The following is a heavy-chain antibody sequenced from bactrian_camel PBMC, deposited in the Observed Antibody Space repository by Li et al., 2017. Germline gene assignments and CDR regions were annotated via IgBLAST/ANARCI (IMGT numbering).Heavy chain of an antibody. Sequence: HVQLVESGGGSVQAGGSLRLSCSASAYTHTRCTIVGWYRQAPGAERGFVSSTRSGGTYVADSVQGRFTTSHDNAKNTVFLQMNSLKPEDTDMYFCAGVRPSARYAAPVGEGSYDLWGQGTQVTVS. CDR3: AGVRPSARYAAPVGEGSYDL. J-gene: IGHJ4*01. D-gene: IGHD1*01. CDR1: AYTHTRCTI. V-gene: IGHV3S53*01. CDR2: STRSGGT.